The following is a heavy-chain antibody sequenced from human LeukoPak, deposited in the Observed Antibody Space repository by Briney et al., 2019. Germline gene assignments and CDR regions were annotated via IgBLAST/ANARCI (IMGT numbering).Heavy chain of an antibody. CDR2: ISYDGSNK. D-gene: IGHD3-22*01. J-gene: IGHJ6*02. CDR1: GFTFSSYA. Sequence: GGSLRLSCAASGFTFSSYAMHWVRQAPGKGLEWVAVISYDGSNKYYADSVKGRFTISGDNSKNTLYLQMNSLRAEDTAVYYCAREDSSNYYYYGMDVWGQGTTVTVSS. CDR3: AREDSSNYYYYGMDV. V-gene: IGHV3-30-3*01.